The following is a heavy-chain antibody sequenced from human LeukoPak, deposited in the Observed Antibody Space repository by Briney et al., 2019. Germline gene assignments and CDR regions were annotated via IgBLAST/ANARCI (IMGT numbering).Heavy chain of an antibody. CDR2: IIPILGIA. V-gene: IGHV1-69*04. D-gene: IGHD2-2*02. CDR3: ARDGDCSSTSCYRTWYNWFDP. J-gene: IGHJ5*02. CDR1: GGTFSSYA. Sequence: ASVKVSCKASGGTFSSYAISWVRQAPGQGLEWMGRIIPILGIANYAQKFQGRVTITADKSTSTAYMELSSLRSEDTAAYYCARDGDCSSTSCYRTWYNWFDPWGQGTLVTVSS.